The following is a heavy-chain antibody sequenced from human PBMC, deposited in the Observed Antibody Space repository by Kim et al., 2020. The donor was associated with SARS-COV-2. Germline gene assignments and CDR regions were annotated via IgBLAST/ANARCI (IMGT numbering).Heavy chain of an antibody. V-gene: IGHV4-59*13. D-gene: IGHD3-3*01. Sequence: SETLSLTCTASGGSISSYYWSWIRQPPGKGLEWIGYIYYSGSTNYNPSLKSRVTITVDTSKNQFSLKLSSVTAADTAVYYCARATGDQGRYYDFWSGYPEYFDLWGRGTLVTVSS. J-gene: IGHJ2*01. CDR1: GGSISSYY. CDR2: IYYSGST. CDR3: ARATGDQGRYYDFWSGYPEYFDL.